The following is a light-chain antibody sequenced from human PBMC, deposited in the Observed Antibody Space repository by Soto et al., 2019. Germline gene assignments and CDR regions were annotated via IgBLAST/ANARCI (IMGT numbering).Light chain of an antibody. CDR2: GAS. V-gene: IGKV3-20*01. CDR3: QQYGSSPWT. Sequence: QARRTLSLYPGERATLSCRASQSVSSSYLAWYQQKPGQAPRLLIYGASSRATGIPDRFSGSGSGTDLTLTISRLEPEDFAVYYCQQYGSSPWTFGQGTKVDIK. J-gene: IGKJ1*01. CDR1: QSVSSSY.